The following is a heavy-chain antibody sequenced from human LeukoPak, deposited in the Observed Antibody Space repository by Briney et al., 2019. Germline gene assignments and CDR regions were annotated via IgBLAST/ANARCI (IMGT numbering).Heavy chain of an antibody. V-gene: IGHV3-30*18. J-gene: IGHJ4*02. CDR1: GFTFSSYG. Sequence: GGSLRLSCAASGFTFSSYGMHWVRQAPGKGLEWVAVISYDGSNKYYADSVKGRFTISRDNSKNTLYLQMNSLRAEDTAVYYCAKDWGFVWGQGTLVTVSS. CDR3: AKDWGFV. D-gene: IGHD3-16*01. CDR2: ISYDGSNK.